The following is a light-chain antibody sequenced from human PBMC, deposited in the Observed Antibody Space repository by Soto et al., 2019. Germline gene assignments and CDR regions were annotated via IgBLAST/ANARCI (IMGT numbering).Light chain of an antibody. CDR2: STN. J-gene: IGLJ3*02. V-gene: IGLV8-61*01. CDR1: SGSVSTNYY. Sequence: QPVVTQEPSFSVSPGGTVTLTCGLSSGSVSTNYYPSWYQQTPGQAPLTLIYSTNTRSSGVPDRCSGSILGNKAALTITGAQADDESAYYCVLYMGSGIWVFGGGTKVTVL. CDR3: VLYMGSGIWV.